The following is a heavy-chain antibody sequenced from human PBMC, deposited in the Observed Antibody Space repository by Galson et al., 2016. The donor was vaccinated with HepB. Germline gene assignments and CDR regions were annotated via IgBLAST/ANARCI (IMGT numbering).Heavy chain of an antibody. J-gene: IGHJ6*02. CDR2: ISSSSTYI. D-gene: IGHD7-27*01. CDR3: ARDLKLGSSFYYYYGMDV. CDR1: GFIFSSYT. Sequence: SLRLSCAASGFIFSSYTMNWVRQAPGKGLEWVSSISSSSTYIYYADSVKGRFTIFRDNAKSSLSLQMNSLRAEDTGVYFCARDLKLGSSFYYYYGMDVWGQGTTVTVSS. V-gene: IGHV3-21*01.